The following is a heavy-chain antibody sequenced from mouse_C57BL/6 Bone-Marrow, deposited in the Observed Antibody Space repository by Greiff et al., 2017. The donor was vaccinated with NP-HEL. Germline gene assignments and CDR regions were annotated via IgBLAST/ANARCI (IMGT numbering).Heavy chain of an antibody. CDR3: ARDKGYAMDY. Sequence: QVQLQQSGPELVKPGASVKISCKASGYAFSSSWMNWVKQRPGKGLEWIGRIYPGDGDTNYNGKFKGKATLTADKSSSTAYMQLSSLTSEDSAVYFCARDKGYAMDYWVKEPQSPSPQ. CDR2: IYPGDGDT. J-gene: IGHJ4*01. CDR1: GYAFSSSW. V-gene: IGHV1-82*01.